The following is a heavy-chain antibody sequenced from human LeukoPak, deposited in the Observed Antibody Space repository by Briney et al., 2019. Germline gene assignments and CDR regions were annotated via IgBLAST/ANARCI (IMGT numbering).Heavy chain of an antibody. Sequence: GGSLRLSCAASGFTFSSYAMHWVRQAPGKGLEWVAVISYDGSNKYHADSVKGRFTISRDNSKNTLYLQMNSLRAGDTAVYYCARCDFWSGYKYYGMDVWGQGTTVTVSS. J-gene: IGHJ6*02. CDR1: GFTFSSYA. V-gene: IGHV3-30-3*01. CDR2: ISYDGSNK. CDR3: ARCDFWSGYKYYGMDV. D-gene: IGHD3-3*01.